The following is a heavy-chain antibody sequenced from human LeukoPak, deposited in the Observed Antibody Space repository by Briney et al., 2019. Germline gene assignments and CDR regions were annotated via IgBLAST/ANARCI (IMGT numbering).Heavy chain of an antibody. CDR1: GFTFSSYW. CDR3: ARRYSSGYYRNAFDI. J-gene: IGHJ3*02. V-gene: IGHV3-7*01. Sequence: PGGSLRLSCAASGFTFSSYWMSWVRQAPGKGLEWVANIKQDGSEKYHVDSVKGRFTISRDNAKNSLYLQMNSLRAEDTAVYYCARRYSSGYYRNAFDIWGQGTMVTVSS. D-gene: IGHD3-22*01. CDR2: IKQDGSEK.